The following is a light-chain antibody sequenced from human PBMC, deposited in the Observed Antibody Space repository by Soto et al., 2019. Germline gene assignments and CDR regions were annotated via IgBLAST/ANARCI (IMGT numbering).Light chain of an antibody. CDR1: SSNIGSNT. Sequence: SALTQPPSASGTPGHRVTISCSGSSSNIGSNTVNWYQQLPGTAPKLLIYSNNQRPSGVPDRFSGSKSGTSASLAISGLQSENEANYYCAAWDDSLNGYVFGTGTKFTVL. CDR3: AAWDDSLNGYV. CDR2: SNN. J-gene: IGLJ1*01. V-gene: IGLV1-44*01.